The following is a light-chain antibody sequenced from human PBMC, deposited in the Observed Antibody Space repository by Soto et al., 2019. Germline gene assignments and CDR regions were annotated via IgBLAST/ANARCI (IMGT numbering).Light chain of an antibody. CDR2: KAS. Sequence: DIPMTQSPSTLSASVGDRVTITCRASQSISYWLAWYQQKPGKAPNLLIYKASSLESGVPSRFSGSGSGTEFTLPINSLQPDDFATYYCQQYSNYPLTFGGGTKVEI. CDR1: QSISYW. V-gene: IGKV1-5*03. CDR3: QQYSNYPLT. J-gene: IGKJ4*01.